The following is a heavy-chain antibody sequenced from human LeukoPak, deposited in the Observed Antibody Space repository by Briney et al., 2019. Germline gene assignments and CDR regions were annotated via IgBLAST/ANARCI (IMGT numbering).Heavy chain of an antibody. CDR2: IRSFNGDT. D-gene: IGHD1-26*01. Sequence: AAVKVSCKASGYTFTNYDISWVRQAPGHGLEWTGWIRSFNGDTNYAQKFQGRVTITADTSTSTAYMELRSLRSDDTAVYYCARGWDLLSWGKGTLVTVSS. CDR1: GYTFTNYD. V-gene: IGHV1-18*01. J-gene: IGHJ5*02. CDR3: ARGWDLLS.